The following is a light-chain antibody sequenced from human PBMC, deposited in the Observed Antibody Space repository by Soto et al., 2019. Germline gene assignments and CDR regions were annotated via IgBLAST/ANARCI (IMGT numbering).Light chain of an antibody. CDR2: DAS. CDR1: QSISSW. V-gene: IGKV1-5*01. CDR3: PQYNSYRKT. Sequence: DIQMTQSPSTLSASVGDRVTITCRASQSISSWLAWYQQKPGKAPKLLIYDASSLESGVPSRFSGSGSGTEFTLTISSLHPDAFATYYCPQYNSYRKTFGQGTQVDIK. J-gene: IGKJ1*01.